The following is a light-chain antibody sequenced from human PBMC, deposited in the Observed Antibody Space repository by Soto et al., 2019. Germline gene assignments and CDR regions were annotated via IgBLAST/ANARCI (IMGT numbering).Light chain of an antibody. J-gene: IGKJ1*01. CDR1: QNIRTW. CDR2: KAS. Sequence: DIQMTQSPSTLSAAVGDRVTITCRASQNIRTWLAWYQQKPGEAPKVLIYKASNFESGVPSRFSGNGSGTEFTLTISSLQPDDFATYYCQQYDSFWTFGQGTKVEV. V-gene: IGKV1-5*03. CDR3: QQYDSFWT.